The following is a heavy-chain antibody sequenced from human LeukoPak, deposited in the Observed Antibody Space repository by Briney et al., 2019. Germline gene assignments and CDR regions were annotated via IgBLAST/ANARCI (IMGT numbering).Heavy chain of an antibody. CDR1: GSTFSSYG. CDR2: TWYDGSKK. J-gene: IGHJ4*02. V-gene: IGHV3-33*01. CDR3: ARDVGTFGSGSAHFDL. D-gene: IGHD3-10*01. Sequence: SLRLSCIVSGSTFSSYGFQWVRQAQGKGLEWVAVTWYDGSKKYYADSVEGRFSIYRDDSKNTLYLQMNSLRDGGTALYSCARDVGTFGSGSAHFDLWGQGTQVIVSS.